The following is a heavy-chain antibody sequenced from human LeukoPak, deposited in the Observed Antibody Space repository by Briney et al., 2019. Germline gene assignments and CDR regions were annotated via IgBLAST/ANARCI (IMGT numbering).Heavy chain of an antibody. CDR1: GGSISSGGYY. V-gene: IGHV4-31*03. J-gene: IGHJ4*02. D-gene: IGHD4-11*01. CDR2: IYYSGST. Sequence: PSQTLSLTCTVSGGSISSGGYYWSWVRQHPGKGLEWIGYIYYSGSTYYNPSLKSRVTISVDTSKSQFSLKLSSVTAADTAMYYCARRVDYLFDYWGQGTLVTVSS. CDR3: ARRVDYLFDY.